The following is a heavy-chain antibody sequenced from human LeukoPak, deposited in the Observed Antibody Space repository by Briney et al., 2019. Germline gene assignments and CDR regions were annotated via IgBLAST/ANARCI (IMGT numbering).Heavy chain of an antibody. Sequence: SETLSLTCTVSGGSISSSSYYWGWIRQPPGKGLEWIGSIYYSGSTYYNPSLKSRFTISVDTSKNQFSLKLSSVTAADTAVYYCARGRYCSSTSCYVRFLYYFDYWGQGTLVTVSS. CDR1: GGSISSSSYY. D-gene: IGHD2-2*01. V-gene: IGHV4-39*07. CDR2: IYYSGST. CDR3: ARGRYCSSTSCYVRFLYYFDY. J-gene: IGHJ4*02.